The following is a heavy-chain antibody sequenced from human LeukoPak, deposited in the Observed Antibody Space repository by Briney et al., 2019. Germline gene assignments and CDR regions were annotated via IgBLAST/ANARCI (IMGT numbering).Heavy chain of an antibody. J-gene: IGHJ3*02. V-gene: IGHV3-48*03. CDR1: GFTFSSYE. Sequence: PGGSLRLSCAASGFTFSSYEMNWVRQAPGKGLEWVSYISSSGSTIYYADSVKGRFTISRDNAKNSLYLQMNSLRAEDTAVYYCARDGSRNDAFDIWGQGTMVTVSS. CDR3: ARDGSRNDAFDI. D-gene: IGHD1-1*01. CDR2: ISSSGSTI.